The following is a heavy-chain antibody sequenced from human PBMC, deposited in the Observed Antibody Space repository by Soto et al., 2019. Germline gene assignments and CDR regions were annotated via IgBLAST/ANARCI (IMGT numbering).Heavy chain of an antibody. CDR1: GYTFTSYY. V-gene: IGHV1-46*01. J-gene: IGHJ1*01. CDR2: INPSGGST. Sequence: ASVKVSCKASGYTFTSYYMHWVRQAPGQGLEWMGIINPSGGSTSYAQKFQGRVTMTRDTSTSTVCMELSSLRSEDTAVYYCARDPGYSSGWAEFFQHWGQGTLVTVSS. D-gene: IGHD6-19*01. CDR3: ARDPGYSSGWAEFFQH.